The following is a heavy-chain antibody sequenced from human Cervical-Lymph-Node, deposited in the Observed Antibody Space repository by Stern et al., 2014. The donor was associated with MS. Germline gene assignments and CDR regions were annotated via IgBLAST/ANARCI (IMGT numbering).Heavy chain of an antibody. CDR1: GFTFDDYA. CDR3: AKGSGGSGYYPVALDY. Sequence: EVQLVESGGGLVQPGRSLRLSCAASGFTFDDYAMHWVRQAPGKGLEWVSGITWNSVSVVYADCVKGRFTMSRDNAKNSLYLQMSSLRGDDTALYYCAKGSGGSGYYPVALDYWGQGTLVTVSS. V-gene: IGHV3-9*01. D-gene: IGHD3-3*01. J-gene: IGHJ4*02. CDR2: ITWNSVSV.